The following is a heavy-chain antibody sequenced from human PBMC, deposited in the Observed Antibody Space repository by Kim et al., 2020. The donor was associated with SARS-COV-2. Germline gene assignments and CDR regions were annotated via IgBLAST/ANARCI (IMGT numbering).Heavy chain of an antibody. V-gene: IGHV1-69*01. J-gene: IGHJ3*02. D-gene: IGHD6-13*01. CDR3: ARVGEQQLVRWAFDI. Sequence: QKFQGRVTIPADESTSTAYMELSSLGSEDTAVYYCARVGEQQLVRWAFDIWGQGTMVSVSS.